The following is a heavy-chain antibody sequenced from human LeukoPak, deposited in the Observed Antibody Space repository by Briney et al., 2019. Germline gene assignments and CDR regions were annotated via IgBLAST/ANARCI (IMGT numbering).Heavy chain of an antibody. CDR2: INTDGSST. V-gene: IGHV3-74*01. CDR3: ARESGIAAALDL. Sequence: GGSLRLSCAASGFTFSSYWMHWVRQAPGKGLVWVSRINTDGSSTSYAHSVKGRFTIPRDNAKNTLYLQMNSLRAEDTAVYYCARESGIAAALDLWGQGTLVTVSS. D-gene: IGHD6-13*01. J-gene: IGHJ5*02. CDR1: GFTFSSYW.